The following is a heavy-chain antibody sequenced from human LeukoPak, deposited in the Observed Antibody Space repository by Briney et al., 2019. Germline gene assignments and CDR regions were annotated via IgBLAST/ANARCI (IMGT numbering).Heavy chain of an antibody. CDR3: TKGDITMIPD. CDR2: IYSGGTT. V-gene: IGHV3-53*01. J-gene: IGHJ1*01. D-gene: IGHD3-22*01. CDR1: GFTVSNNY. Sequence: GGSLRLSCAASGFTVSNNYTSWVRQAPGKGLEWVSIIYSGGTTYYADSVKGRFTISRDNSKNTLFLQMNSLRAEDTAVYYCTKGDITMIPDWSQGTLVTVSS.